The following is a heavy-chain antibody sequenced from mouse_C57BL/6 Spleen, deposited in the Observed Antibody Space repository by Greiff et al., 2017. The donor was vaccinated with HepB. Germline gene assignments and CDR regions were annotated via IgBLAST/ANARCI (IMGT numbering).Heavy chain of an antibody. CDR3: ASIYYEYLYYAMDY. CDR2: INPNNGGT. D-gene: IGHD2-4*01. Sequence: EVKLVESGPELVKPGASVKMSCKASGYTFTDYNMHWVKQSHGKSLEWIGYINPNNGGTSYNQKFKGKATLTVTEAASTAYMELRSLTSEDSAIYYCASIYYEYLYYAMDYWGQGTSVTVSS. V-gene: IGHV1-22*01. CDR1: GYTFTDYN. J-gene: IGHJ4*01.